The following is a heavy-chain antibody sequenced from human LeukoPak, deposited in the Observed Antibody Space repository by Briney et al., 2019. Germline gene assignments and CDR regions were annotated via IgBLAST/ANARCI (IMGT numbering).Heavy chain of an antibody. CDR3: AKRLGLTYYYDSSGSHPGFDY. CDR1: GFTFSSYA. Sequence: GGSLRLSCAASGFTFSSYAMSWVRQAPGKGLEWVSAISGSGGSTYYADSVEGRFTISRDNSKNTLYLQMNSLRAEDTAVYYCAKRLGLTYYYDSSGSHPGFDYWGQGTLVTVSS. D-gene: IGHD3-22*01. V-gene: IGHV3-23*01. CDR2: ISGSGGST. J-gene: IGHJ4*02.